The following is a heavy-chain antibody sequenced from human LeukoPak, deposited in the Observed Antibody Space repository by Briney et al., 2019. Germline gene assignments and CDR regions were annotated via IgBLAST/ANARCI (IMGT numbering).Heavy chain of an antibody. D-gene: IGHD3-10*01. CDR2: FDPKDGDT. Sequence: ASVKVSCKVSGYTLTELSVHWVRQAPGKGLEWMGNFDPKDGDTIYAQRFQGRVTMTEDTSTHTAYMELSSLRSEDTAVYYCARDRYGSGSYRGAFDIWGQGTMVTVSS. CDR1: GYTLTELS. J-gene: IGHJ3*02. V-gene: IGHV1-24*01. CDR3: ARDRYGSGSYRGAFDI.